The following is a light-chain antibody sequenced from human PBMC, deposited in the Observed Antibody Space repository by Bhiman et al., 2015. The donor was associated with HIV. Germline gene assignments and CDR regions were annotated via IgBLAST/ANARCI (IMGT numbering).Light chain of an antibody. CDR2: DVS. CDR1: SSDVGGYNY. J-gene: IGLJ1*01. V-gene: IGLV2-14*01. Sequence: QSALTQPASVSGSPGQSITISCTGTSSDVGGYNYVSWYQQHPGKAPKLMIYDVSKRPSGVSNRFSASKSGNTASLTISGLQAEDEADYYCNSYTSSSSPYVFGSGTKVTVL. CDR3: NSYTSSSSPYV.